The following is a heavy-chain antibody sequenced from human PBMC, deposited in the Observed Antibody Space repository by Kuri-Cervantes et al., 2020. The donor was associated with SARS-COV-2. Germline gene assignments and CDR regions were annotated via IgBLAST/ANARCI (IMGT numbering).Heavy chain of an antibody. CDR1: GFTFSSYD. J-gene: IGHJ4*02. V-gene: IGHV3-13*01. CDR3: ARSPYSSSLIDY. CDR2: IGTAGDT. Sequence: GESLKISCAASGFTFSSYDMHWVRQATGKGLEWVSAIGTAGDTYYPGSVKGRFTISRENAKNSLYLQMNSLRAEDTAVYYCARSPYSSSLIDYWGQGTLVTVSS. D-gene: IGHD6-6*01.